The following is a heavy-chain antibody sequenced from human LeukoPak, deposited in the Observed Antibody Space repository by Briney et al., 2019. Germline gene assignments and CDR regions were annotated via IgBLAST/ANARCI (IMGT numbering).Heavy chain of an antibody. D-gene: IGHD3-10*01. Sequence: ASVKVSCKASGYTFTSYGISWVRQAPGQGLEWMGWISAYNGNTNYAQKLQGRVTMTTDTSTSTAYMELRSLRSDDTAVYYCARVSAARGYYYYMDVWGKGTTVTVSS. CDR2: ISAYNGNT. CDR3: ARVSAARGYYYYMDV. V-gene: IGHV1-18*01. J-gene: IGHJ6*03. CDR1: GYTFTSYG.